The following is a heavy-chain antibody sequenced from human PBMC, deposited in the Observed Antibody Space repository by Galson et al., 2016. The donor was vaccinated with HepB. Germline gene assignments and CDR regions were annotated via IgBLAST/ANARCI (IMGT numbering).Heavy chain of an antibody. CDR3: AKDLTPYGDRAPFDY. D-gene: IGHD4-17*01. V-gene: IGHV3-23*01. J-gene: IGHJ4*02. Sequence: SLRLSCAASGFTFSSYAMSWVRQAPGKGLEWVSKIRGGGGNTYYADSVKGRFTISRDNSKNTLYLQMNSLRAEDTAIYYCAKDLTPYGDRAPFDYWGQGTLVTVSS. CDR1: GFTFSSYA. CDR2: IRGGGGNT.